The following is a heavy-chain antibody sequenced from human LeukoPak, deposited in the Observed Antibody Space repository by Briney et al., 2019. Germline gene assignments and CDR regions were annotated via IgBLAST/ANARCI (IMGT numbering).Heavy chain of an antibody. CDR1: GYSFTSYW. Sequence: GGSLKISCKGSGYSFTSYWIGWVRQMPGKGLEWMGIIYPGDSDTRYSPSFQGQVTISADKSINTAYLRWSSLKASDTAMYYCARSLLVGATHWDYFDYWGQGTLVTVSS. J-gene: IGHJ4*02. CDR2: IYPGDSDT. V-gene: IGHV5-51*01. D-gene: IGHD1-26*01. CDR3: ARSLLVGATHWDYFDY.